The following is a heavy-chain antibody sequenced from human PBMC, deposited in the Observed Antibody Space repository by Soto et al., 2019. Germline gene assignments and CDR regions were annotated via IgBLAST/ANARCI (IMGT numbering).Heavy chain of an antibody. CDR1: GCTFSSYS. D-gene: IGHD6-13*01. Sequence: EVQLVESGGGLVKPGGSLRLSCAASGCTFSSYSMNWVRQAPGKGLEWVSSISSSSYIYYADSVKGRFTISRDNAKNSLCLQMNSLRAEDTAVYYCARDNICSSSPFDYCGQGTLVTVSS. CDR2: ISSSSYI. J-gene: IGHJ4*02. V-gene: IGHV3-21*01. CDR3: ARDNICSSSPFDY.